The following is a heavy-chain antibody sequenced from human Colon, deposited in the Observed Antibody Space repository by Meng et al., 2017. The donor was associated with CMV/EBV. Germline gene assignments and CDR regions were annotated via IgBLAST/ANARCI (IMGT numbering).Heavy chain of an antibody. V-gene: IGHV4-39*07. J-gene: IGHJ2*01. CDR3: ARMALHWYFDL. D-gene: IGHD5-24*01. Sequence: QVQRQEPGPGLVKPSETLSLTCTVSGDSISGRSYYWGWIRQPPWKGLEWIASIYYTGNDYHNPSLKSRVTISIDTSNNQFSLRLTSVTAADTAVYYCARMALHWYFDLWGCGTLVTVSS. CDR2: IYYTGND. CDR1: GDSISGRSYY.